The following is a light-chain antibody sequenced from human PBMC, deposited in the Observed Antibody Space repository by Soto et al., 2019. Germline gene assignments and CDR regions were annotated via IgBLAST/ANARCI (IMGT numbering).Light chain of an antibody. CDR1: HSISRW. Sequence: DIQMTQSPSTLSASVGDRVTITCRASHSISRWLAWYQQKPGKAPKVMIYDASSLENGVPPRFSGSGSGTEFTLTISSLQPDDFATYYCQQYSTPSRTFGQGTKVDIK. J-gene: IGKJ1*01. CDR3: QQYSTPSRT. V-gene: IGKV1-5*01. CDR2: DAS.